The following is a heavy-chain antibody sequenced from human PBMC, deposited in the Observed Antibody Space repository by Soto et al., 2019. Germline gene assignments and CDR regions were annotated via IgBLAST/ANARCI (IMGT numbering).Heavy chain of an antibody. CDR3: ARAPGIAAATFAP. CDR2: ISYDGSNK. Sequence: QVQLVESGGGVVQPGRSLRLSCAASGFTFSSYAMHWVRQAPGKGLEWVAVISYDGSNKYYADSVKGRFTISRDNSKNTLYLQMNSLRAEDTAVYYCARAPGIAAATFAPWCQGTLVTVSS. CDR1: GFTFSSYA. J-gene: IGHJ5*02. V-gene: IGHV3-30-3*01. D-gene: IGHD6-13*01.